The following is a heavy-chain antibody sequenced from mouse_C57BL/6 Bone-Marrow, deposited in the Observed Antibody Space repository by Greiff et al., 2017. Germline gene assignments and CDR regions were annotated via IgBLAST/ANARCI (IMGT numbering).Heavy chain of an antibody. V-gene: IGHV1-53*01. CDR3: ARGRGPYYDDCGLFDY. J-gene: IGHJ2*01. CDR2: INPSNGGT. Sequence: VQLQQPGTELVKPGASVKLSCKASGYTFTSYWMHWVKQRPGQGLEWIGNINPSNGGTNYNEKFKSKATLTVNKSSSTSYMQLNSLTSEDSAVYYCARGRGPYYDDCGLFDYWGQGTTLTVSS. D-gene: IGHD1-1*01. CDR1: GYTFTSYW.